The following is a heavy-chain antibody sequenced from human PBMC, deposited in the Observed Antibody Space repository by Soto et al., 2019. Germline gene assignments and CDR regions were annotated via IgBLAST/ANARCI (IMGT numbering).Heavy chain of an antibody. CDR2: IYYSGST. CDR1: GGSSSSYY. CDR3: ARARYYMDV. V-gene: IGHV4-59*01. J-gene: IGHJ6*03. Sequence: SETLSLTCTVSGGSSSSYYWSWIRQPPGKGLEWIGYIYYSGSTNYNPSLKSRVTISVDTSKNQFSLKLSSVTAADTAVYYCARARYYMDVWGKGTTVTVSS.